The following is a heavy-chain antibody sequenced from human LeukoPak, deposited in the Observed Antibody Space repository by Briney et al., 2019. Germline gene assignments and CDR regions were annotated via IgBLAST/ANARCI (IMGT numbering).Heavy chain of an antibody. V-gene: IGHV3-23*01. CDR3: AKLTGYSSGWYYFDY. D-gene: IGHD6-19*01. CDR2: ISGSGGST. Sequence: HAGGSLRLSCAASGFTFSSYAMTWVRQAPGKGLEWVSGISGSGGSTYYADSVKGRFTISRDNSKNTLYLQMNSLRAEDTAVYYCAKLTGYSSGWYYFDYWGQGTLVTVSS. CDR1: GFTFSSYA. J-gene: IGHJ4*02.